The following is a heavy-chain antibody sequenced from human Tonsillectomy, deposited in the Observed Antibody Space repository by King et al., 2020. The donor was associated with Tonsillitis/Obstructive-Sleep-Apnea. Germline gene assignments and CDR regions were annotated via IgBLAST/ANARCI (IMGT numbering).Heavy chain of an antibody. V-gene: IGHV3-30*04. CDR2: ISYDGSNK. CDR3: ARDGGDYIGDVFDI. J-gene: IGHJ3*02. D-gene: IGHD3-10*01. Sequence: VQLVESGGGVVQPGRSLRLSCAASGFTFSSYAMHWVRQAPGKGLEWVAVISYDGSNKYYADSVKGRFTISRDNSKNTLYLQMNSLRAEDTAVYYCARDGGDYIGDVFDIWGQGTMVTVSS. CDR1: GFTFSSYA.